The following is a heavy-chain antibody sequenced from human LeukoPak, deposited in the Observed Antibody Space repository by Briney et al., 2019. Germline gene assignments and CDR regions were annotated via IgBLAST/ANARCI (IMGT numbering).Heavy chain of an antibody. Sequence: GGSLRLSCAASGFTFSSYSMNWVRQAPGKGLEWVSSISSSSSYIYYADSVKGRFTISRDNAKNSLYLQMNSLRAEDTAVYYCARTVVVITSVDYWSQGTLVTVSS. CDR2: ISSSSSYI. J-gene: IGHJ4*02. D-gene: IGHD3-22*01. V-gene: IGHV3-21*01. CDR3: ARTVVVITSVDY. CDR1: GFTFSSYS.